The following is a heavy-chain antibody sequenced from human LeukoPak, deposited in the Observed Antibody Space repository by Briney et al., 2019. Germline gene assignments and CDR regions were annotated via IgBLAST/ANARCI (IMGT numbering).Heavy chain of an antibody. CDR3: AKDTGVRDGYIWFNWFDP. D-gene: IGHD5-24*01. V-gene: IGHV3-30*02. J-gene: IGHJ5*02. Sequence: PGGSLRLSCAASGFTFSSYGMHWVRQAPGKGLEWVAFIRYDGSNKYYADSVKGRFTISRDNSKNTLYLQMNSLRAEDTAVYYCAKDTGVRDGYIWFNWFDPWGQGTLVTVPS. CDR2: IRYDGSNK. CDR1: GFTFSSYG.